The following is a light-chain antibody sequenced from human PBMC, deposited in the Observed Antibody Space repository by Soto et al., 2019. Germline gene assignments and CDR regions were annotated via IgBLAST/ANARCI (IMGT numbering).Light chain of an antibody. J-gene: IGKJ5*01. CDR1: QSVSSY. CDR3: QHRMNWPLT. V-gene: IGKV3-11*01. Sequence: EIVLTQGSATLSFPLGQTSSRYCRASQSVSSYLLWYQQKPGQAPRLLIYDASNRAPGTPARFSGSGSETDFTLTISSLEPEDFAVYYCQHRMNWPLTFGQGPRLEIK. CDR2: DAS.